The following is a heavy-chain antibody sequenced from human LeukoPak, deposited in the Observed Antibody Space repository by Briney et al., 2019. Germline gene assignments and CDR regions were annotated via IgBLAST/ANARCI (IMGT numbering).Heavy chain of an antibody. V-gene: IGHV1-69*13. CDR1: GGTFSSYA. CDR3: ARDPGRTGYFDY. CDR2: IIPTFGTA. D-gene: IGHD1-1*01. Sequence: GASVKVSCKAPGGTFSSYAISWVRQAPGQGLEWMGGIIPTFGTANYAQKFQGRVTITADESTSTAYMELSSLRSEDTAVYYCARDPGRTGYFDYWGQGTLVTVSS. J-gene: IGHJ4*02.